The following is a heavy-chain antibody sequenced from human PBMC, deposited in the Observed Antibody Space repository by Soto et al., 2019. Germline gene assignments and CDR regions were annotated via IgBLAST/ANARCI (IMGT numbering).Heavy chain of an antibody. D-gene: IGHD3-10*01. J-gene: IGHJ5*02. V-gene: IGHV4-30-4*01. CDR1: GGSISSGDYY. CDR3: ARAGITMVRGVLFDP. CDR2: IYYSGST. Sequence: SETLSLTCTVSGGSISSGDYYWSWIRQPPGKGLEWIGYIYYSGSTYYNPSLKSRVTISVDTSKNQFSLKLSSVTAADTAVYYCARAGITMVRGVLFDPWGQGTLVTV.